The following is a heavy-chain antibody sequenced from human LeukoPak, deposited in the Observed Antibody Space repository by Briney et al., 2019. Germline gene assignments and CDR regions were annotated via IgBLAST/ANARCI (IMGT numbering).Heavy chain of an antibody. D-gene: IGHD3-22*01. J-gene: IGHJ4*02. CDR2: ISTSGSSI. Sequence: GGTLRLSCAASVFTFSLFAMNWVRQAPGKGLGWVSYISTSGSSIYYADSVQGGFTISRDTAKNSLYLQMTSLRAEDTAVYYCARDAYYYDSSGPYWGQGTLVTVSS. V-gene: IGHV3-48*03. CDR1: VFTFSLFA. CDR3: ARDAYYYDSSGPY.